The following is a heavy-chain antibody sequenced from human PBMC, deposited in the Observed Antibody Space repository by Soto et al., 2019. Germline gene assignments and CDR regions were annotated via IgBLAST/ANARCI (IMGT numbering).Heavy chain of an antibody. Sequence: GESLKISCMGSGYKVSTWHNFTSYWIAWVRQMPGKGLEWMGIIYPGDSDTRYSPSFQGQVTISADKSISTAYLQWSSLKASDTAMYYCARFALQLYPDSWGQGTLVTVSS. D-gene: IGHD3-10*01. CDR1: GYKVSTWHNFTSYW. CDR3: ARFALQLYPDS. V-gene: IGHV5-51*01. CDR2: IYPGDSDT. J-gene: IGHJ5*02.